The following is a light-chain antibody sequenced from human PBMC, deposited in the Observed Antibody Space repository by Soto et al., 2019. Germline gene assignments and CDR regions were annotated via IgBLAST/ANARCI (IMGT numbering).Light chain of an antibody. CDR3: QEYKSFTWT. CDR1: QSISSW. Sequence: DIQLTQSPSSLSASVGDRVTLTCRASQSISSWLAWYQQKPGMAPKLLISRASRLESGVPPRFSGSGSGTEFTLTITSLQPDDFATYYCQEYKSFTWTFDQGTKVEI. V-gene: IGKV1-5*01. CDR2: RAS. J-gene: IGKJ1*01.